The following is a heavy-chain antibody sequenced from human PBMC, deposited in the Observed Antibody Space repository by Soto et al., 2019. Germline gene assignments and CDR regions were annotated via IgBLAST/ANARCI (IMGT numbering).Heavy chain of an antibody. CDR3: ARAYYDFWSGYYKSPQYYFDY. J-gene: IGHJ4*02. CDR1: GYTFTGYY. CDR2: INPNSGGT. Sequence: GASVKVSCKASGYTFTGYYMHWVRQAPGQGLEWMGWINPNSGGTNYAQKFQGWVTMTRDTSISTAYMELSRLRSGDTAVYYCARAYYDFWSGYYKSPQYYFDYWGQGTLVTVSS. D-gene: IGHD3-3*01. V-gene: IGHV1-2*04.